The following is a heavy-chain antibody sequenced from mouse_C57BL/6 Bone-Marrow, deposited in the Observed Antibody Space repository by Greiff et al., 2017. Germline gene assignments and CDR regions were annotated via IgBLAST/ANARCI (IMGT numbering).Heavy chain of an antibody. CDR2: ISDGGSYT. CDR3: ARDQSYYYGAMDY. J-gene: IGHJ4*01. V-gene: IGHV5-4*01. Sequence: EVMLVESGGGLVKPGGSLKLSCAASGFTFSSYAMSWVRQTPEKRLEWVATISDGGSYTYYPDNVKGRFTISRDNAKNNLYLQMSHLKSEDTAMYYCARDQSYYYGAMDYWGQGTSVTVSS. D-gene: IGHD1-1*01. CDR1: GFTFSSYA.